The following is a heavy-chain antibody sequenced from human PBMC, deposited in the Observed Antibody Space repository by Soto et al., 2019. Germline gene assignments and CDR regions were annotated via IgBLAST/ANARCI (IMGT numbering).Heavy chain of an antibody. Sequence: SETLSLTCAVYGGSFSCYYWIWIRQPPGKGLEWIGEINHSGSTNYNPSLKSRVTISVDTSKNQFSLKLSSVTAADTAVYYCARGPPLRFLEWLLYGPFDYWGQGTLVTVSS. D-gene: IGHD3-3*01. CDR2: INHSGST. V-gene: IGHV4-34*01. J-gene: IGHJ4*02. CDR1: GGSFSCYY. CDR3: ARGPPLRFLEWLLYGPFDY.